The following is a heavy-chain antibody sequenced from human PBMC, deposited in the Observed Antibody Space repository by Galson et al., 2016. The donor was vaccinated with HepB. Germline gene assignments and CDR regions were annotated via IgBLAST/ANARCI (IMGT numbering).Heavy chain of an antibody. CDR3: AREGVDYGDYLFDL. J-gene: IGHJ4*02. CDR1: GVSITRDANF. V-gene: IGHV4-31*03. D-gene: IGHD4-17*01. Sequence: TLSLTCSVSGVSITRDANFWSWIRQLPGKGLEWIGYIFQSGRTSYNPSLKGRVSMSIDTSKTQFYLEVNSVTAADTAVYFCAREGVDYGDYLFDLWGPGTLVTVSS. CDR2: IFQSGRT.